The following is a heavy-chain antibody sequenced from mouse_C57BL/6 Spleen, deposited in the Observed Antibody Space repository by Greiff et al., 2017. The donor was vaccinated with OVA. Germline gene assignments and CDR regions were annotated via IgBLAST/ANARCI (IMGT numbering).Heavy chain of an antibody. D-gene: IGHD1-1*01. Sequence: EVKLQESGPGLVKPSQSLSLTCSVTGYSITSGYYWNWIRQFPGNKLEWMGYISYDGSNNYNPSLKNRISITRDTSKNQFFLKLNSVTTEDTATYYCAGVYYYGSSGFDYWGQGTTLTVSS. V-gene: IGHV3-6*01. CDR3: AGVYYYGSSGFDY. CDR2: ISYDGSN. CDR1: GYSITSGYY. J-gene: IGHJ2*01.